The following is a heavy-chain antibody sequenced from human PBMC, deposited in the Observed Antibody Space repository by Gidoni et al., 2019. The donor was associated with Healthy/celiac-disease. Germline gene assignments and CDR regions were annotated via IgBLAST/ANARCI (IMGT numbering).Heavy chain of an antibody. V-gene: IGHV3-33*01. CDR2: IWYDGSNK. D-gene: IGHD6-19*01. CDR3: ARAQRESGWYIVDY. Sequence: QVQLVESGGGVVQPGRSLRLSCAASGFTFSSYGMHWVRQAPGKGLEWVAVIWYDGSNKYYADSVKGRFTISRDNSKNTLYLQMNSLRAEDTAVYYCARAQRESGWYIVDYWGQGTLVTVSS. CDR1: GFTFSSYG. J-gene: IGHJ4*02.